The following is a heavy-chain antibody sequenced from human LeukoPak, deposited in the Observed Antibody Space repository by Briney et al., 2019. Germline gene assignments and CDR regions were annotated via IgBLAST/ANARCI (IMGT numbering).Heavy chain of an antibody. CDR3: ATHGYSSSWYSAFDI. Sequence: PSETLSLTCTVSGGSISSSGYYWGWIRQPPGKGLEWIXSIYESGSTYYNPSLKSRVTISVDTSKNQFSLKLSSVTAADTAVYYCATHGYSSSWYSAFDIWGQGTMVTVSS. D-gene: IGHD6-13*01. V-gene: IGHV4-39*01. CDR2: IYESGST. J-gene: IGHJ3*02. CDR1: GGSISSSGYY.